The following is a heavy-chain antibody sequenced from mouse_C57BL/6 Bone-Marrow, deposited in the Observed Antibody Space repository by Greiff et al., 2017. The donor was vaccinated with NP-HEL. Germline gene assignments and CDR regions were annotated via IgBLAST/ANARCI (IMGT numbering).Heavy chain of an antibody. J-gene: IGHJ2*01. CDR2: ISTYYGDA. CDR3: ARGFITTVVPDY. D-gene: IGHD1-1*01. Sequence: HLHHSFPELVRPGVSGKISWKGSGYTFTDYAMHWVKQSHAKSLEWIGVISTYYGDAIYNQKFKDKATMTVDKSSSTAYMELARLTSEDSAVYYCARGFITTVVPDYWGQGTTLTVSS. V-gene: IGHV1-67*01. CDR1: GYTFTDYA.